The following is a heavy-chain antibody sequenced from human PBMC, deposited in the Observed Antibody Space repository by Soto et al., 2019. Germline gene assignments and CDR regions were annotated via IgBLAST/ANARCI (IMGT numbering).Heavy chain of an antibody. CDR1: GFIFGDYA. CDR2: IRNDIYDETT. V-gene: IGHV3-49*04. D-gene: IGHD5-12*01. Sequence: GALRLSCIASGFIFGDYAINWVRQVPGKGLEWLGFIRNDIYDETTEYAASVKGRIIISRDDSKRMAYLQMESLKTEDTGVYYCTRGRDGYNPYYFLYWGQGAVVTVSS. CDR3: TRGRDGYNPYYFLY. J-gene: IGHJ4*02.